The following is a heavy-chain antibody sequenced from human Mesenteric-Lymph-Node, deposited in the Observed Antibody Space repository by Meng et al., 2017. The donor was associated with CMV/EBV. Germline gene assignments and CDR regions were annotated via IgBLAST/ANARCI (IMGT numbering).Heavy chain of an antibody. D-gene: IGHD3-3*01. CDR3: ARYGLWSGYYSGYFDF. V-gene: IGHV4-31*02. Sequence: SISSGGFYWSWLRQHPGKGLEWVGYISYTGSTYYHPSLKSRVSISLDTSRNHFSLKLSSVTAADTAVYYCARYGLWSGYYSGYFDFWGRGTLVTVSS. CDR1: SISSGGFY. CDR2: ISYTGST. J-gene: IGHJ2*01.